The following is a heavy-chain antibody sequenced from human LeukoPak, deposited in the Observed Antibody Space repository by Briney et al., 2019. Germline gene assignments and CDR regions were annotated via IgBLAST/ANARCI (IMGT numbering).Heavy chain of an antibody. CDR1: GSTFTSYG. J-gene: IGHJ6*01. CDR3: AGDWSPLDYYHYFVVV. Sequence: GASVKVSCKASGSTFTSYGISWVRQAPGHGLEWMGWISTYNGNTNYVQKIQGRVPMTTDTSTSTAYMELRSLRSYDTAFFYCAGDWSPLDYYHYFVVVCGKGTAVTVSS. V-gene: IGHV1-18*01. CDR2: ISTYNGNT. D-gene: IGHD3-3*01.